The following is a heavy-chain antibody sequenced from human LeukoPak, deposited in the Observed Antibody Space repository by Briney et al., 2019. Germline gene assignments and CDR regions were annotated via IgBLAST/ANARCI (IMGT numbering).Heavy chain of an antibody. V-gene: IGHV1-2*02. CDR2: INPNSGGT. CDR1: GYTFTGYY. CDR3: ARVDPDYGGNSIAF. J-gene: IGHJ4*02. Sequence: GASVKVSCKASGYTFTGYYMHWVRQAPGQGLEWMGWINPNSGGTNYAQKFQGRVTMTRDTSISTAYMELSRLRSDDTAVYYCARVDPDYGGNSIAFWGQGTLVTVSS. D-gene: IGHD4-23*01.